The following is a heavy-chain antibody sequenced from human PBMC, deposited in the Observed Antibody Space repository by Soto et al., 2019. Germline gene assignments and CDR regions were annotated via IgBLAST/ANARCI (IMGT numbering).Heavy chain of an antibody. CDR2: IYYRGST. D-gene: IGHD6-6*01. Sequence: QVQLQESGPGLVKPSQTLSLTCTFSVGAISSGGYYWSWIRQHPGKGLEWIGDIYYRGSTYYNPFTKGRISLSVDTFKNPFSLKLGSGTAADTAVYYCAGGGYRSSAAHGMDGWGQGTPVTVSS. J-gene: IGHJ6*02. CDR1: VGAISSGGYY. CDR3: AGGGYRSSAAHGMDG. V-gene: IGHV4-31*03.